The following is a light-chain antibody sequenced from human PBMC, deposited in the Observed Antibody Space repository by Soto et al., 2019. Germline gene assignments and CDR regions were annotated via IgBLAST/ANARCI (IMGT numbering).Light chain of an antibody. Sequence: DIVLTQSPGTLSLSPGDRATLSCRASQSVSNYVAWYQQRPGQAPRLLIYDASNRATGIPARFSGSGSGTDFTLTISSLEPEDFAVYYCQQRSHGLTFGGGTKVDSK. CDR2: DAS. V-gene: IGKV3-11*01. CDR1: QSVSNY. J-gene: IGKJ4*01. CDR3: QQRSHGLT.